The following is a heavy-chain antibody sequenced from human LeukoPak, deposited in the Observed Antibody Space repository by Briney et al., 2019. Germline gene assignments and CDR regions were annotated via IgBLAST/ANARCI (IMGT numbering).Heavy chain of an antibody. CDR3: ARESPDFWSGYYNDY. D-gene: IGHD3-3*01. Sequence: ASVKVSCKASGYTFTSYGISWVRQAPGQGLEWMGWISAYNGNTNYAQKLQGRVTMTTDTSTSTAYMELRSLRSDDTAVCYCARESPDFWSGYYNDYWGQGTLVTVSS. V-gene: IGHV1-18*01. CDR1: GYTFTSYG. CDR2: ISAYNGNT. J-gene: IGHJ4*02.